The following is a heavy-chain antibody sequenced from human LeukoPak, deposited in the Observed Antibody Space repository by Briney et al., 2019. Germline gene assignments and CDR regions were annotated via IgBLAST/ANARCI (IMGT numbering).Heavy chain of an antibody. CDR2: IYYGGYT. D-gene: IGHD3-3*01. CDR1: GGSISSNNYY. J-gene: IGHJ4*02. V-gene: IGHV4-39*01. CDR3: QSRFLEWLLDY. Sequence: SETLSLTCTVSGGSISSNNYYWSWIRQPPGKGLEWIGSIYYGGYTYYNPSLKSRVTISVDTSKNQFSLKLSSVTAADTAIYYCQSRFLEWLLDYWGQGTLVTVSS.